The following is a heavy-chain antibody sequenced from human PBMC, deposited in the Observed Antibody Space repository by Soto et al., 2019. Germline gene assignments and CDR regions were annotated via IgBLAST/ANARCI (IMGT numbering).Heavy chain of an antibody. V-gene: IGHV3-21*01. CDR3: ARDIVVVVFASDGLASYYFHY. J-gene: IGHJ4*02. Sequence: GGSLRLSCAASGFTFSSYSMNWVRQAPGKALEWVSSISSSSSYIYYAVSVKGPFTISRDNAKNSLYLQMNSQRAEDTAVYYCARDIVVVVFASDGLASYYFHYSGPGPLVSVSS. D-gene: IGHD2-15*01. CDR1: GFTFSSYS. CDR2: ISSSSSYI.